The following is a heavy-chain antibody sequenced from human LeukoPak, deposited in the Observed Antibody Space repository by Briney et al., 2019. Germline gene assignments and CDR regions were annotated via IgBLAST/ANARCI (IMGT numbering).Heavy chain of an antibody. CDR1: GYTFTSYY. Sequence: GASVKVSCKASGYTFTSYYMHWVRQAPGQGLEWMGIINPSGGSTSYAQKFQGRVTMTRDTSTSTVYMELGSLRSEDTAVYYCARARIAVAGTIYYFDYWGQGTLVTVSS. V-gene: IGHV1-46*01. J-gene: IGHJ4*02. D-gene: IGHD6-19*01. CDR3: ARARIAVAGTIYYFDY. CDR2: INPSGGST.